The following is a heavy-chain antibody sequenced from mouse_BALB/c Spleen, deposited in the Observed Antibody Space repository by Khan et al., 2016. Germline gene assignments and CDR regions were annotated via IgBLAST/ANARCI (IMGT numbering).Heavy chain of an antibody. CDR3: ARSRDYDWFAY. J-gene: IGHJ3*01. Sequence: QVQLKQSGPEVVRPGVSVKISCKGSGYTFTDYAIHWVKQSHAKSLEWIGVISTYNGHTNYNQKFKGKATMTVDKSSSTAFMELARLTSEDSAISYCARSRDYDWFAYWGQGTLVTVSA. D-gene: IGHD2-4*01. V-gene: IGHV1S137*01. CDR1: GYTFTDYA. CDR2: ISTYNGHT.